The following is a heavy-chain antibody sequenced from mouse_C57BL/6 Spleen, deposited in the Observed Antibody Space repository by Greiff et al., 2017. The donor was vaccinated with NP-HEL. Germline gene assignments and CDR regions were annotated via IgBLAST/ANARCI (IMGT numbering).Heavy chain of an antibody. J-gene: IGHJ4*01. Sequence: QVQLQQSGAELVKPGASVKLSCKASGYTFTSYWMHWVKQRPGQGLEWIGMIHPNSGSTNYNEKFKSKATLTVDKSSSTAYMQLSSLTSEDSAVYYCARGGDGFFYAMDYWGQGTSVTVSS. CDR1: GYTFTSYW. D-gene: IGHD2-3*01. V-gene: IGHV1-64*01. CDR3: ARGGDGFFYAMDY. CDR2: IHPNSGST.